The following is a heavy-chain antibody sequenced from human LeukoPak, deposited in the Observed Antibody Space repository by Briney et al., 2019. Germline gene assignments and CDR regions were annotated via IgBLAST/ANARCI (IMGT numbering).Heavy chain of an antibody. V-gene: IGHV1-46*01. CDR3: ARGRGEGSWYSGYYYYYMDV. D-gene: IGHD6-13*01. Sequence: ASVKVSCKASGYTFTSYYMLWVRQAPGQGLEWVGIINPSDSITTYAQKFQGRVTMTRNTSISTAYIGLSSLRSEDTAVYYCARGRGEGSWYSGYYYYYMDVWGKGTTVTVSS. CDR1: GYTFTSYY. J-gene: IGHJ6*03. CDR2: INPSDSIT.